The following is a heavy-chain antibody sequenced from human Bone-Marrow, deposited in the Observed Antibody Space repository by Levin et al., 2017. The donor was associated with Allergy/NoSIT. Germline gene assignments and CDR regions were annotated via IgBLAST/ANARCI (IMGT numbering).Heavy chain of an antibody. CDR2: IWYDGSNK. D-gene: IGHD6-19*01. Sequence: GGSLRLSCAASGFTFSSYGMHWVRQAPGKGLEWVAVIWYDGSNKYYADSVKGRFTISRDNSKNTLYLQMNSLRAEDTAVYYCARVAVAGTSEYFQHWGQGTLVTVSS. V-gene: IGHV3-33*01. CDR1: GFTFSSYG. J-gene: IGHJ1*01. CDR3: ARVAVAGTSEYFQH.